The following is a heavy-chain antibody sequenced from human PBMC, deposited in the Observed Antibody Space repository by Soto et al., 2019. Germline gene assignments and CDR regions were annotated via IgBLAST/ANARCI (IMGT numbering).Heavy chain of an antibody. V-gene: IGHV2-5*02. Sequence: QITLKESGPTLEKPTQTLALTCTFSGFSLSTTGVAVGWIRHPPGKALERLAIFCWDVDKRYSPSLKSRLTLMKDTSKNQVVLIMTNMDPVDTATYYCAHTMRLGTVARGVQYYYMDVWGKGTTVTVSS. D-gene: IGHD4-17*01. CDR2: FCWDVDK. CDR1: GFSLSTTGVA. CDR3: AHTMRLGTVARGVQYYYMDV. J-gene: IGHJ6*03.